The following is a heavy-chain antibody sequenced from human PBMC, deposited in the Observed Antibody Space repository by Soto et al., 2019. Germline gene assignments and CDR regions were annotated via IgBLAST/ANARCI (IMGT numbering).Heavy chain of an antibody. V-gene: IGHV1-69*13. D-gene: IGHD5-12*01. Sequence: GASVKVSCKASGGTFSSYAISWVRQAPGQGLAWTGGIIPIFGTANYAQKFQGSVTITADESTSTANMDLSSLRSEDTALYYCARKGEGDGYNPHYYYGMDVWGQGTTVTASS. CDR1: GGTFSSYA. CDR3: ARKGEGDGYNPHYYYGMDV. CDR2: IIPIFGTA. J-gene: IGHJ6*02.